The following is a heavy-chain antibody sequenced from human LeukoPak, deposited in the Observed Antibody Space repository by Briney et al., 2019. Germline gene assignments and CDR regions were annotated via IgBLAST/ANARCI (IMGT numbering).Heavy chain of an antibody. J-gene: IGHJ5*02. CDR3: ARDLTGLVVTPS. V-gene: IGHV3-48*03. CDR2: ISSSGSTI. CDR1: GFTFSSYE. Sequence: PGGSLRLSCAVSGFTFSSYEMNWVRQAPGKGLEWVSYISSSGSTIYYADSVKGRFTISRDNSKNTLYLQMNSLRAEDTAVYYCARDLTGLVVTPSWGQGTLVTVSS. D-gene: IGHD3-22*01.